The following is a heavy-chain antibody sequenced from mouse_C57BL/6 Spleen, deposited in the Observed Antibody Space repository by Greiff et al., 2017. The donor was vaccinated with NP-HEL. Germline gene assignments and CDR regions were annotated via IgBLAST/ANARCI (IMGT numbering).Heavy chain of an antibody. CDR3: AIYDYDGAMDY. CDR2: ISYDGSN. CDR1: GYSITSGYY. D-gene: IGHD2-4*01. Sequence: VQLKESGPGLVKPSQSLSLTCSVTGYSITSGYYWNWIRQFPGNKLEWMGYISYDGSNNYNPSLKNRISITRDTSKNQFFLKLNSVTTEDTATYYCAIYDYDGAMDYWGQGTSVTVSS. V-gene: IGHV3-6*01. J-gene: IGHJ4*01.